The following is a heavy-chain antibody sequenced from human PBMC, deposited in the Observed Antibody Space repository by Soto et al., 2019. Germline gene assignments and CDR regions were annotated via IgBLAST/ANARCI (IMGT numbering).Heavy chain of an antibody. V-gene: IGHV4-34*01. CDR1: GGSFSGYY. CDR2: INHSGST. J-gene: IGHJ4*02. Sequence: SETLSLTCAVYGGSFSGYYWSWIRQPPGKGLEWIGEINHSGSTNYNPSLKSRVTISVDTSKNQFSLKLSSVTAADTAVYYCAITSYGDDSDYWGQGTLVTVSS. CDR3: AITSYGDDSDY. D-gene: IGHD4-17*01.